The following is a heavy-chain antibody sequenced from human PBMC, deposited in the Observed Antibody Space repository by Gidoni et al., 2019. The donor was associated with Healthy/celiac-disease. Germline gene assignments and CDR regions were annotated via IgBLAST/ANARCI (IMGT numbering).Heavy chain of an antibody. CDR1: GFTFSSYV. Sequence: QVQLVASGGGVVQPGRSLRLSCAASGFTFSSYVMHWVRQAPGKGLEWVAVISYDGSNKYYADSVKGRFTISRDNSKNTLYLQMNSLRAEDTAVYYCARSFRAGDAFDYWGQGTLVTVSS. D-gene: IGHD2-21*01. J-gene: IGHJ4*02. CDR2: ISYDGSNK. V-gene: IGHV3-30*04. CDR3: ARSFRAGDAFDY.